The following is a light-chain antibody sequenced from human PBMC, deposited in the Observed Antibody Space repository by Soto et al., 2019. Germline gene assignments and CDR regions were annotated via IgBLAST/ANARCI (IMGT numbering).Light chain of an antibody. CDR2: GVS. Sequence: EIVLTQSPGTLSLSPGERATLSCRASQSVSSSDLAWYQQKPGQAPRLLIYGVSSRATGIPDRFSGSGSGTDFPLTISRLEPEDFAVYYCQQYGSSRTFGQGTKVDIK. J-gene: IGKJ1*01. V-gene: IGKV3-20*01. CDR1: QSVSSSD. CDR3: QQYGSSRT.